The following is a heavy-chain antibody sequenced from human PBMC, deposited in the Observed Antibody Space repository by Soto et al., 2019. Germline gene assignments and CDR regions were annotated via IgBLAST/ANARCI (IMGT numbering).Heavy chain of an antibody. CDR1: GFTFSSYA. CDR2: ISGSGGST. D-gene: IGHD2-2*01. Sequence: GGSLRLSCAASGFTFSSYAMSWVRQAPGKGLEWVSAISGSGGSTYYADSVKGRFTISRDNSKNTLYLQMNSLRAEDTAVYYCAKVKYCSSTSCYPHASYSTPPIFDYWGQGTLVTVSS. V-gene: IGHV3-23*01. J-gene: IGHJ4*02. CDR3: AKVKYCSSTSCYPHASYSTPPIFDY.